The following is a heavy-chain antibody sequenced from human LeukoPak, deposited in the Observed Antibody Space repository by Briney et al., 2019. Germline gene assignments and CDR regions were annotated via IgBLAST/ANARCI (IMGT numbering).Heavy chain of an antibody. V-gene: IGHV3-33*01. D-gene: IGHD3-22*01. CDR1: GFTFSSYG. CDR3: ARQWGDDSSGYYYPPPDY. Sequence: GGSLRLSCAASGFTFSSYGMHWVRQAPGKGLEWVAVIWNDGSNKYYADSVKGRFTISRDNSKNTLYLQMNSLRAEDTAVYYYARQWGDDSSGYYYPPPDYWGQGTLVTVSS. CDR2: IWNDGSNK. J-gene: IGHJ4*02.